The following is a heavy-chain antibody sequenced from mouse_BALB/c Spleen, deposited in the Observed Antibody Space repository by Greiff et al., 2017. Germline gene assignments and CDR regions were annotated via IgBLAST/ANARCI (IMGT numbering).Heavy chain of an antibody. CDR2: INPGSGGT. J-gene: IGHJ4*01. Sequence: QVQLQQSGAELVRPGTSVKVSCKASGYAFTNYLIEWVKQRPGQGLEWIGVINPGSGGTNYNEKFKGKATLTADKSSSTAYMQLSSLTSDDSAVYFCARAPSTMITTGAMDYWGQGTSVTVSS. V-gene: IGHV1-54*01. CDR3: ARAPSTMITTGAMDY. D-gene: IGHD2-4*01. CDR1: GYAFTNYL.